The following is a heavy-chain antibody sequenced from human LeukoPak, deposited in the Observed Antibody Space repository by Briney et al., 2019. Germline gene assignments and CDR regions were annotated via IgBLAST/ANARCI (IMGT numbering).Heavy chain of an antibody. J-gene: IGHJ4*02. CDR2: ASPSGGRT. CDR3: ARDHDYGPCEGPAALDY. D-gene: IGHD4-17*01. V-gene: IGHV1-46*01. Sequence: GASVKVSCKAFGYTFTDYCMHWVRQSPGQGLEWMGVASPSGGRTSYAQKFQGRGTVTRDTPTSTVYMALTSLRSEDTAMYYCARDHDYGPCEGPAALDYWGQGTLVTVS. CDR1: GYTFTDYC.